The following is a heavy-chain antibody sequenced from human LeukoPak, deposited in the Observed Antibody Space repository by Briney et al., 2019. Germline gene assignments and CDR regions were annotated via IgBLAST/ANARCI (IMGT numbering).Heavy chain of an antibody. CDR1: GGSISSGSYY. CDR2: IYTSGST. Sequence: SSETLSLTCTVSGGSISSGSYYWSWIRQPARKGLEWIGRIYTSGSTNYNPSLKSRVTISVDTAKNQFSLKLSSVTAADTAVYYCARGPTYCSSSSCLQGEWGQGTLVTVSS. D-gene: IGHD2-15*01. CDR3: ARGPTYCSSSSCLQGE. J-gene: IGHJ4*02. V-gene: IGHV4-61*02.